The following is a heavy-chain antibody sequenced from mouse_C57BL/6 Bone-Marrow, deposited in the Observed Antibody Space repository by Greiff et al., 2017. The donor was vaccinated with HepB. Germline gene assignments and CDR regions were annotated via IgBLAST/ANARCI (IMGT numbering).Heavy chain of an antibody. D-gene: IGHD2-3*01. J-gene: IGHJ2*01. Sequence: QVQLQQPGAELVKPGASVKLSCKASGYTFTSYWMQWVKQRPGQGLEWIGEIDPSDSYTNYNQKFKGKATLTVDTSSCTAYMPLSSLTSADSSVYYCASGGGYYDYCGQGTTLTVSS. CDR2: IDPSDSYT. CDR1: GYTFTSYW. V-gene: IGHV1-50*01. CDR3: ASGGGYYDY.